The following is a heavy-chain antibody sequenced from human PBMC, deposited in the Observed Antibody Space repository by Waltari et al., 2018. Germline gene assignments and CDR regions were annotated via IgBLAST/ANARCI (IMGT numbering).Heavy chain of an antibody. J-gene: IGHJ3*02. V-gene: IGHV3-15*07. CDR3: TSLMTTVTNDAFDM. Sequence: LVESGGDLVKPGGSIRLSCAGSGFTFTNAWLPWVRQAPGKGLEWVGLVKSQTEGGTIDYAAPVRGRFSISRDDSKNMVYLQMNSLQSGDTAMYYCTSLMTTVTNDAFDMWGQGTMVTVSS. CDR1: GFTFTNAW. D-gene: IGHD4-17*01. CDR2: VKSQTEGGTI.